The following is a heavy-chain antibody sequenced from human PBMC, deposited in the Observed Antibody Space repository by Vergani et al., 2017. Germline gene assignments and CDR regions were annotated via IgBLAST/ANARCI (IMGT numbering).Heavy chain of an antibody. Sequence: EVQLVQSGAEVKTPGESLRISCKGSGYSFTSYWISWVRQMPGKGLEWMGRIDPSDSYTNYSPSFQGHVTISADKSISTAYLQWSSLKASDTAMYYCARPRGDYGGNYGDDAFDIWGQGTMVTVSS. J-gene: IGHJ3*02. V-gene: IGHV5-10-1*01. CDR3: ARPRGDYGGNYGDDAFDI. CDR2: IDPSDSYT. D-gene: IGHD4-23*01. CDR1: GYSFTSYW.